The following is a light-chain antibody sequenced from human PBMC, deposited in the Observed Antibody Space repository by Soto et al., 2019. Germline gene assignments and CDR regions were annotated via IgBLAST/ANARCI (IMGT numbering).Light chain of an antibody. V-gene: IGKV1-8*01. CDR3: QQYYSYPQT. CDR2: AAS. J-gene: IGKJ1*01. Sequence: AIRMTQSPSSFSASTGDRVTITCRASQGISSYLAWYQQKPGKAPELLIYAASTLQSGVPSRFSGSGSGTDFSLTISCLQSEDFATYYCQQYYSYPQTFGQGTKVEIK. CDR1: QGISSY.